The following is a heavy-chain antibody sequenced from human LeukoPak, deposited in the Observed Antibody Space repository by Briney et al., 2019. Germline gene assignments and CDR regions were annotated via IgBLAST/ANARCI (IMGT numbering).Heavy chain of an antibody. Sequence: QSGGSLRLSCAASGFTFSSYGMHWVRQAPGKGLEWVAVISYDGSNKYYADSVKGRFTISRDNSKNTLYLQMNSLRAEDTAVYYCAKDCSGGSCTGSWGQGTLVTVSS. CDR3: AKDCSGGSCTGS. CDR2: ISYDGSNK. V-gene: IGHV3-30*18. CDR1: GFTFSSYG. J-gene: IGHJ5*02. D-gene: IGHD2-15*01.